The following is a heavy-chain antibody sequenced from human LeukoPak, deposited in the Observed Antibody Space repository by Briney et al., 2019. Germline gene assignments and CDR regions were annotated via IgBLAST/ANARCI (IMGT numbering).Heavy chain of an antibody. CDR3: AIDGQGGATVAFDI. CDR2: VSYDGSIK. D-gene: IGHD1-26*01. CDR1: GFTFSYNT. J-gene: IGHJ3*02. V-gene: IGHV3-30-3*01. Sequence: GRSLRLSCAASGFTFSYNTMHWLRRAPGKGLEWVALVSYDGSIKRYADSVKGRFTISRDNPNNILYLQMNSLRAEDTAVYYCAIDGQGGATVAFDIWGQGTMVTVSS.